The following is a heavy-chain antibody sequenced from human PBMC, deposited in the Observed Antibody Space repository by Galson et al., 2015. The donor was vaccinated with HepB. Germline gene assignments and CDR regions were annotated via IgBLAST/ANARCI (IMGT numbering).Heavy chain of an antibody. CDR1: GFTFSSYA. V-gene: IGHV3-23*01. Sequence: SLRLSCAASGFTFSSYAMSWVRQAPGKGLQWVSAITGSGGSTNYADSVKGRFTISRDNSKNTLYLQMNRLRVEDTAVYYCAKGNYGSGSYIPSEFDCWGQGTLVTVSS. CDR2: ITGSGGST. CDR3: AKGNYGSGSYIPSEFDC. D-gene: IGHD3-10*01. J-gene: IGHJ4*02.